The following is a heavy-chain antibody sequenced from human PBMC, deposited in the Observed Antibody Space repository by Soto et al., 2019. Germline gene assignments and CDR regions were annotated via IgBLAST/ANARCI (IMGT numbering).Heavy chain of an antibody. CDR3: ARQGYYDILSGYYIFDY. CDR2: VSYSGST. V-gene: IGHV4-59*08. J-gene: IGHJ4*02. Sequence: TLSLTCTVSGGSTDSLYWSWVRQPPGKGLEWIGYVSYSGSTTYNPSLKSRVTSSIDTSKNQFSLKLTSVTAADTAVYYCARQGYYDILSGYYIFDYWGQGILVTGSS. D-gene: IGHD3-9*01. CDR1: GGSTDSLY.